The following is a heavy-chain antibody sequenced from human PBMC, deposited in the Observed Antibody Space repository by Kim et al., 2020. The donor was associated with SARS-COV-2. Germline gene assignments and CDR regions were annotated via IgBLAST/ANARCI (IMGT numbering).Heavy chain of an antibody. Sequence: NPSLKSRVTISVDMSKNQFSLKLTSMTAADTAVYYCARLPDYGDYGGFFDPWGQGTLVTVSS. V-gene: IGHV4-39*01. D-gene: IGHD4-17*01. CDR3: ARLPDYGDYGGFFDP. J-gene: IGHJ5*02.